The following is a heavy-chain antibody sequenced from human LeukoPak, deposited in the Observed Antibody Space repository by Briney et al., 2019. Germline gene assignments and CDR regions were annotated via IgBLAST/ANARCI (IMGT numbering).Heavy chain of an antibody. D-gene: IGHD5-18*01. J-gene: IGHJ6*03. CDR3: AQQGALRQDYYMDI. Sequence: SLKVSCKASGAIVSSCAISGVRQAAGQGREWMGRIIPIFGTPNYAQRFQGRVTITADIVSSTAYMEVNNLTADDTAVYFYAQQGALRQDYYMDIWGNGTAVTVTS. V-gene: IGHV1-69*06. CDR1: GAIVSSCA. CDR2: IIPIFGTP.